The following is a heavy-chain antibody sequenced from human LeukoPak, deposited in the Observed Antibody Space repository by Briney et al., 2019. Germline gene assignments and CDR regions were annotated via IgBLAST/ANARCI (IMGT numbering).Heavy chain of an antibody. V-gene: IGHV3-23*01. D-gene: IGHD3-16*01. CDR2: ISKSGDHT. CDR1: GLTFNNYA. Sequence: GGSLRLSCAVPGLTFNNYAMSWVRQAPGKGLEWVSAISKSGDHTYYAASAKGRFTIYRDNSKNTQYLQMNSLRAEDTAVYYCATSWGPDTSAFRWGRDGMDVWGQGTTVIVS. J-gene: IGHJ6*02. CDR3: ATSWGPDTSAFRWGRDGMDV.